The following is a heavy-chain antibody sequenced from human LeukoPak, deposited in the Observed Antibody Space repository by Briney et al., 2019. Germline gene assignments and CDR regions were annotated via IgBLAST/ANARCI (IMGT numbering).Heavy chain of an antibody. CDR3: ARHKYDFWSGYYTGGAL. CDR1: GGSISSGGYY. J-gene: IGHJ4*02. Sequence: SETQSLTCTVSGGSISSGGYYWSWIRQHPGKGLEWIGYIYYSGSTYHNPSLKSRVTISVDTSKNQFSLKLSSVTAADTAVYYCARHKYDFWSGYYTGGALWGQGNLVTVSS. D-gene: IGHD3-3*01. V-gene: IGHV4-31*03. CDR2: IYYSGST.